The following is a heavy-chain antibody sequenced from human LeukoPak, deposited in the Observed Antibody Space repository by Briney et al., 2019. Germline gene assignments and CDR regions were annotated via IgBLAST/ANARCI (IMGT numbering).Heavy chain of an antibody. V-gene: IGHV3-30*02. D-gene: IGHD6-6*01. CDR1: GFTFSSYG. CDR3: AKHSVKGSSSANFDY. J-gene: IGHJ4*02. Sequence: PGGSLRLSCAASGFTFSSYGIHWVRQAPGKGLEWVAFICYDGSYKYYADSVKGRPTISRDNSKNQRYLQMNSLRAEDTAVYYCAKHSVKGSSSANFDYWGQRNLVTVSS. CDR2: ICYDGSYK.